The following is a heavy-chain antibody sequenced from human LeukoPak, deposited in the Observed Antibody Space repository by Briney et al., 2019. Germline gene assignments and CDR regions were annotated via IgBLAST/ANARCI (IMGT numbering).Heavy chain of an antibody. CDR1: GFTFSSYA. V-gene: IGHV3-23*01. CDR3: AKGRYCSSTSCYRALGNWFDP. Sequence: GGSLRLSCAASGFTFSSYAMSWVRQAPGKGLEWVSAISGSGGSTYYADSVKDRFTISRDNSKNTLYLQMNSLRAEDTAVYYCAKGRYCSSTSCYRALGNWFDPWGQGTLVTVSS. J-gene: IGHJ5*02. D-gene: IGHD2-2*02. CDR2: ISGSGGST.